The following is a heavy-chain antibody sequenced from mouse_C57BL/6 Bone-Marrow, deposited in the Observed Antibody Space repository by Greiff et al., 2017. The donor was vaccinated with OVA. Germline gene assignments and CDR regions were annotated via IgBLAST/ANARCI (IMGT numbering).Heavy chain of an antibody. D-gene: IGHD1-1*01. V-gene: IGHV1-64*01. CDR1: GYTFTSYW. J-gene: IGHJ2*01. CDR3: ARERGLLRSFDY. CDR2: IHPNSGST. Sequence: VQLQQSGAELVKPGASVKLSCKASGYTFTSYWMHWVKQRPGQGLEWIGMIHPNSGSTNYNEKFKSKATLTVDKSSSTAYMQLSSLTSEDSAVYYCARERGLLRSFDYWGQGTTLTVSS.